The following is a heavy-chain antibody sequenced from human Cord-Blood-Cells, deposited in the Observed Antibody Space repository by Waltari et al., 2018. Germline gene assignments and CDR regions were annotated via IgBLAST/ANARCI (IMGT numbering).Heavy chain of an antibody. D-gene: IGHD1-20*01. CDR3: ARGPITGVDY. J-gene: IGHJ4*02. CDR2: ISYDGSNK. V-gene: IGHV3-30-3*01. Sequence: QVQLVESGGGVVQPGRSLSLSCAASGFTFSSYAMHWVRQAPGKGLEWVAVISYDGSNKCYADAGKGRFTISRDNSKNALYLQVSSLRAEDTAVYYCARGPITGVDYWGQGTLVTLAS. CDR1: GFTFSSYA.